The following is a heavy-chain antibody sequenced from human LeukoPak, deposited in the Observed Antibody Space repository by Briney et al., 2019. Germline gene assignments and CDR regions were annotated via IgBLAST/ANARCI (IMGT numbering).Heavy chain of an antibody. V-gene: IGHV3-23*01. D-gene: IGHD3-10*01. Sequence: GGSLRLSCAASGFTFSSYAMSWVRQAPGKGLEWVSAISGSGGSTYYADSVKGRFTISRDNSKNTLYLQMNSLRAEDTAVYYCAKDSVPYYYGSGSYPDYWGQGTLVTVSS. CDR2: ISGSGGST. CDR1: GFTFSSYA. CDR3: AKDSVPYYYGSGSYPDY. J-gene: IGHJ4*02.